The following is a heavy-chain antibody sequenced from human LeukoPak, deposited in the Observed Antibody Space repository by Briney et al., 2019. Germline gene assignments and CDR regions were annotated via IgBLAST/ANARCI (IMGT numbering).Heavy chain of an antibody. Sequence: GGSLRLSCAASGFTFSKVWMTWVRQTPGKGLEWVANIKEDGTEKNLVDSVKGRFTISRDNTKNLLFLEMNNLRGDDTAIYYCVRESRPGGAMGLYHNLDYWGQGTLVAVSS. CDR1: GFTFSKVW. CDR2: IKEDGTEK. D-gene: IGHD1-1*01. J-gene: IGHJ4*02. CDR3: VRESRPGGAMGLYHNLDY. V-gene: IGHV3-7*01.